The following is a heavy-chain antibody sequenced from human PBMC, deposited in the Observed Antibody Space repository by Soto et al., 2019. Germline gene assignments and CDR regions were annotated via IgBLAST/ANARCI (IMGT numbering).Heavy chain of an antibody. V-gene: IGHV3-21*01. CDR3: ARAGRSGSYYPYYFDY. J-gene: IGHJ4*02. D-gene: IGHD3-10*01. CDR2: ISSSSSYI. CDR1: GFTFSSYS. Sequence: EVQLVESGGGLVKPGGSLRLSCAASGFTFSSYSMNWVRQAPGKGLEWVSSISSSSSYIYYADSVKGRFTISRVNAKNSRYLQMNSLRAEDTAVYYCARAGRSGSYYPYYFDYWGQGTLVTVSS.